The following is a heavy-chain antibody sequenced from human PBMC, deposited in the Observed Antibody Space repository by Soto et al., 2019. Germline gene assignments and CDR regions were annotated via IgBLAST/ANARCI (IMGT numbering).Heavy chain of an antibody. CDR3: ARDAPPYSSGWYGWFDP. V-gene: IGHV4-4*07. J-gene: IGHJ5*02. CDR1: GGSISSYY. D-gene: IGHD6-19*01. Sequence: KTSETLSLTCTVSGGSISSYYWSWIRQPAGKGLEWIGRIYTSGSTNYNPSLKSRVTMSVDTSKNQFSLKLSSVTAADTAVYYCARDAPPYSSGWYGWFDPWGQGTLVTVSS. CDR2: IYTSGST.